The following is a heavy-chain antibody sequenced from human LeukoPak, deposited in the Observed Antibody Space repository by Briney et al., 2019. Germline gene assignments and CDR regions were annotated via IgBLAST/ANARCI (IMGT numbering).Heavy chain of an antibody. V-gene: IGHV3-30*18. CDR1: GFTFSSYG. CDR3: ANRYEY. D-gene: IGHD3-3*01. CDR2: ISYDGSNK. Sequence: GRSLRLPCAASGFTFSSYGMHWVRQAPGKGLEWVAVISYDGSNKYYADSVKGRFTISRDNSKNTLYLQMNSLRAEDTAVYYCANRYEYWGQGTLVTVSS. J-gene: IGHJ4*02.